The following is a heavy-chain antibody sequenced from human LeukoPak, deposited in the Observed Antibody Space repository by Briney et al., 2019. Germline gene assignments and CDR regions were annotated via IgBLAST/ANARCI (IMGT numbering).Heavy chain of an antibody. V-gene: IGHV3-30-3*01. J-gene: IGHJ4*02. CDR1: GFSFSYYS. Sequence: GRSLRLSCAASGFSFSYYSMHWVRQAPGKGLEWVAVTSYDGSDKYYADSVKGRFTISRDNAKNSLYLQMNSLRAEDTAVYYCARDKGFDYWGQGTLVTVSS. CDR3: ARDKGFDY. CDR2: TSYDGSDK.